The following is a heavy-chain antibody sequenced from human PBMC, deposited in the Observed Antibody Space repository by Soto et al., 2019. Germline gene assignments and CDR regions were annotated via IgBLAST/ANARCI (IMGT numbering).Heavy chain of an antibody. V-gene: IGHV3-30-3*01. CDR2: ISYDGSNK. Sequence: RGSLRLSCAASGFAFSSYAMHWVSQAPGKGLEWVAVISYDGSNKYYADSVKGRFTISRDNSKNTLYLQMNSLRAEDTAVYYCARGPVLRFLEWLPSTGGMDVWGQGTMVTVSS. J-gene: IGHJ6*02. D-gene: IGHD3-3*01. CDR1: GFAFSSYA. CDR3: ARGPVLRFLEWLPSTGGMDV.